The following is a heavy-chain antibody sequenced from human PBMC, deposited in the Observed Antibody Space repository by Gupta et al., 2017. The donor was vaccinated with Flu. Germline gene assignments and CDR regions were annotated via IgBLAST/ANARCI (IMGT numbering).Heavy chain of an antibody. D-gene: IGHD2-15*01. CDR2: IWYDGSDK. V-gene: IGHV3-33*01. CDR3: ARGSGRSDLDD. Sequence: QVQLVESGGGVVQPGRSLRLSCAASGFTFRTYGMHWVRQAPGKGLEWVAVIWYDGSDKYYVDSVKGRFIISRDNTKNTLYLQMNSLRAEDTAVYYCARGSGRSDLDDWGQGTLVTVSS. CDR1: GFTFRTYG. J-gene: IGHJ4*02.